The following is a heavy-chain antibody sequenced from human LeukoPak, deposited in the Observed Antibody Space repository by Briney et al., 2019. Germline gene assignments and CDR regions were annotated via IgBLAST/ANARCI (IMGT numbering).Heavy chain of an antibody. Sequence: GESLKISCKGSGYRFTSYWIGWVRQMPGKGLELMGIIYSGDSDTKYSPSLQGQVTMSVDKSINTAYRQWSSLKASDSAIYYCARLAGNNWLDPWGQGTLVTVSS. CDR1: GYRFTSYW. CDR2: IYSGDSDT. CDR3: ARLAGNNWLDP. J-gene: IGHJ5*02. V-gene: IGHV5-51*01.